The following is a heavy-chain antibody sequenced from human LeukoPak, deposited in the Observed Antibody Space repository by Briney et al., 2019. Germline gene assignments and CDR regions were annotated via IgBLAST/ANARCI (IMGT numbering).Heavy chain of an antibody. CDR2: ISAYNGNT. Sequence: ASVKVSCKASGYTFTSYGISWVRQAPGQGLEWMGWISAYNGNTNYAQKLQGRVTMTTDTSTSTACMELRSLRSDDTAVYYCARDEWAAATSLDYWGQGTLVTVSS. CDR3: ARDEWAAATSLDY. J-gene: IGHJ4*02. V-gene: IGHV1-18*01. D-gene: IGHD6-13*01. CDR1: GYTFTSYG.